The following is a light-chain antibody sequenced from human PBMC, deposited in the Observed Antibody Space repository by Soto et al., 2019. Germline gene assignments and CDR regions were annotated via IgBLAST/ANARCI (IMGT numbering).Light chain of an antibody. CDR1: SSNIASNT. Sequence: QSVLTQPPSASGTPGQRVTISCSRSSSNIASNTVSWYQQVPGTAPKFLIFTNDQRPSGVPDRFSGSQSGTSGLLTISGLQSEDEADYYCAAWDDSLNGYVFGTGTKLTVL. V-gene: IGLV1-44*01. CDR3: AAWDDSLNGYV. J-gene: IGLJ1*01. CDR2: TND.